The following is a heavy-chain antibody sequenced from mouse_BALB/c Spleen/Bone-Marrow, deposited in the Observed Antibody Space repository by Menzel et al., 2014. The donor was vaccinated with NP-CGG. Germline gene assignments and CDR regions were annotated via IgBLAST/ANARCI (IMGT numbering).Heavy chain of an antibody. CDR3: ARLYYYGNFDY. CDR1: AVDFSRYW. J-gene: IGHJ2*01. V-gene: IGHV4-1*02. Sequence: STAAVDFSRYWMSWVRQAPGKGLEWIGEINPDSSTINYTPSLKDKFIISRDNAKNTLYLQMSKVRSEDTALYYCARLYYYGNFDYWGQGTTLTVSS. D-gene: IGHD1-1*01. CDR2: INPDSSTI.